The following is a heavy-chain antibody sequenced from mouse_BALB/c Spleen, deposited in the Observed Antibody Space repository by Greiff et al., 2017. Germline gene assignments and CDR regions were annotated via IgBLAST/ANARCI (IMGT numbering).Heavy chain of an antibody. CDR1: GYSITSGYY. V-gene: IGHV3-6*02. CDR2: ISYDGSN. J-gene: IGHJ4*01. Sequence: EVKLLESGPGLVKPSQSLSLTCSVTGYSITSGYYWNWIRQFPGNKLEWMGYISYDGSNNYNPSLKNRISITRDTSKNQFFLKLNSVTTEDTATYYCAAPVLYYAMDYWGQGTSVTVSS. CDR3: AAPVLYYAMDY.